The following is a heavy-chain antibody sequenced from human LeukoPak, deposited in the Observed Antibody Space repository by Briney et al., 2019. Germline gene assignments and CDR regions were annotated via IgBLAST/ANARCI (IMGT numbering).Heavy chain of an antibody. D-gene: IGHD2-15*01. CDR1: GGSISSGGYS. Sequence: SETLSLTCAVSGGSISSGGYSWSWIRQPPGKGLEWIGYIYHSGSTYYNPSLKSRVTISVDRSKNQFSLKLSSVTAADTAVYYCARDKWWSYGMDVWGQGTTVTVSS. CDR3: ARDKWWSYGMDV. J-gene: IGHJ6*02. CDR2: IYHSGST. V-gene: IGHV4-30-2*01.